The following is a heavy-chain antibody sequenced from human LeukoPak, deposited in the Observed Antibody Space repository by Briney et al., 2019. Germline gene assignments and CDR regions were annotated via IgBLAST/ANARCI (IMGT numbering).Heavy chain of an antibody. CDR2: SYYSGTT. V-gene: IGHV4-39*02. CDR1: GGSINSSSRNSYY. D-gene: IGHD3-3*01. Sequence: SETLSLTCTVSGGSINSSSRNSYYWGWIRQPPGKGLEWVGGSYYSGTTYYSPSLKSRVTMSVDMSKNQFSLRLSSVTAADTAVYYCARDDFWSGPGENDAFDIWGQGTMVTVSS. CDR3: ARDDFWSGPGENDAFDI. J-gene: IGHJ3*02.